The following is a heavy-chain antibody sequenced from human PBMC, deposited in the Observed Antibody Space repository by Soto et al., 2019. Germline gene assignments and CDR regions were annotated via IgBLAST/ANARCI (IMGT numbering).Heavy chain of an antibody. V-gene: IGHV1-18*01. D-gene: IGHD6-6*01. Sequence: ASVKVSCQASGYSFTSYGISWVRQAPGQGLEWMGWISAYNGNTNYAQKLQGRVTMTTDTSTSTAYMELRSLRSDDTAVYYCARDAWREYSSSGFDPWGQGTLVTVSS. J-gene: IGHJ5*02. CDR1: GYSFTSYG. CDR2: ISAYNGNT. CDR3: ARDAWREYSSSGFDP.